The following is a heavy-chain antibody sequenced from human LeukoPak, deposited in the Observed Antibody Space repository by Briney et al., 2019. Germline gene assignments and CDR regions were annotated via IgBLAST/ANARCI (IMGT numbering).Heavy chain of an antibody. CDR3: ARDISGSPSDY. D-gene: IGHD1-26*01. V-gene: IGHV3-11*04. Sequence: LSLTCTVSGGSISSSSYYWGWIRQPPGKGLEWVSYISSSGSTKNYADTVKGRFTISRDNAKNSLYLQMNSLRAEDTAVYYCARDISGSPSDYWGQGTLVTVSS. CDR2: ISSSGSTK. J-gene: IGHJ4*02. CDR1: GGSISSSSYY.